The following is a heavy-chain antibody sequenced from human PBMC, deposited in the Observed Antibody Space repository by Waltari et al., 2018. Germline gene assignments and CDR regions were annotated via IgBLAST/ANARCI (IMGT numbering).Heavy chain of an antibody. Sequence: QVQLQESGPGLVKPSQPLSLTCTVSGGSISSGRSSWGWIRQPAGKGLEWIGRIYTSGSTNYNPSLKSRVTISVDTSKNQFSLKLSSVTAADTAVYYCASSPIYYDSSGYYSTFDYGGQGTLVTVSS. CDR3: ASSPIYYDSSGYYSTFDY. CDR2: IYTSGST. J-gene: IGHJ4*02. CDR1: GGSISSGRSS. D-gene: IGHD3-22*01. V-gene: IGHV4-61*02.